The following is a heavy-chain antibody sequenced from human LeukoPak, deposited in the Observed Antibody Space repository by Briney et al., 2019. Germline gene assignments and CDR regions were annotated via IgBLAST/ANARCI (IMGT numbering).Heavy chain of an antibody. Sequence: GGSLRLSCAASGFTFSSYAMSWVRQAPGKGLEWVSAISGSGGSTYYADSVKGRFTISRDNSKNTLHLQMNSLRAEDTAVYYCAKAEWLVERAFDYWGQGTLVTVSS. CDR3: AKAEWLVERAFDY. D-gene: IGHD6-19*01. J-gene: IGHJ4*02. CDR2: ISGSGGST. CDR1: GFTFSSYA. V-gene: IGHV3-23*01.